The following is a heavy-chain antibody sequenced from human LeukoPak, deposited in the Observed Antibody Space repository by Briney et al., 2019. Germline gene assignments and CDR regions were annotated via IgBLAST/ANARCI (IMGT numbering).Heavy chain of an antibody. CDR2: INPNSGGT. J-gene: IGHJ2*01. V-gene: IGHV1-2*06. D-gene: IGHD6-19*01. CDR3: ARGGRAGSVAGNWYFDL. CDR1: GYTFTGYY. Sequence: ASVKVSCKVSGYTFTGYYMHWVRQAPGQGLEWMGRINPNSGGTNYAQKFQGRVTMTRDTSISTAYMELSRLRSDDTAVYYCARGGRAGSVAGNWYFDLWGRGTLVTVSS.